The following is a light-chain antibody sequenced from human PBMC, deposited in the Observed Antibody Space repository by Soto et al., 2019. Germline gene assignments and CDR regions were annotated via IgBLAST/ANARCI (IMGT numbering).Light chain of an antibody. Sequence: DIPMTQSPSSLSASVGDRVTITCRASQSIATYLNWYQQKPGKAPKLLIYGASTLQSGVPSRFSGSGSGTDFTLSISSLHPEDFATYYCQQSSSTPYIFGRGTSLEIK. J-gene: IGKJ2*01. CDR2: GAS. V-gene: IGKV1-39*01. CDR3: QQSSSTPYI. CDR1: QSIATY.